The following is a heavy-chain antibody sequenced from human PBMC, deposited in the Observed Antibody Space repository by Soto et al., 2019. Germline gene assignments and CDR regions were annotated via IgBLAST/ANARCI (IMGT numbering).Heavy chain of an antibody. Sequence: GASVKVSCKASGYTFTSYYMHWVRQAPGQGLEWMGIINPSGGSTSYAQKFQGRVTMTRDTSTSTVYMELSSLRSEDTAVYYCARGSQLLTYYYYYYYMDVWGKGTTVTVSS. CDR2: INPSGGST. CDR1: GYTFTSYY. D-gene: IGHD2-2*01. V-gene: IGHV1-46*03. CDR3: ARGSQLLTYYYYYYYMDV. J-gene: IGHJ6*03.